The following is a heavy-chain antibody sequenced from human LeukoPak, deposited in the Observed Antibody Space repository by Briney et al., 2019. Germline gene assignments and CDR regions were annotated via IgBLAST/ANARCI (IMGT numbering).Heavy chain of an antibody. J-gene: IGHJ6*02. CDR1: GFTFSSYA. D-gene: IGHD6-13*01. V-gene: IGHV3-23*01. CDR3: ANGAAAEDYYYYGMDV. CDR2: ISGSGGST. Sequence: PGGSLRLSCAASGFTFSSYAMTWVRQAPGKGLEWVSAISGSGGSTYYADSVKGRFTISRDNSKNTLYLQMNSLRAEDTAVYYCANGAAAEDYYYYGMDVWGQGTTVTVSS.